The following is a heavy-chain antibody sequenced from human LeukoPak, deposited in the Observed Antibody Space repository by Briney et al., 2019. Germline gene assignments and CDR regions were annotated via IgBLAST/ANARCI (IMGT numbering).Heavy chain of an antibody. CDR3: AKGPKVVLFTRDYYMDV. Sequence: GGSLRLSCAASGFTFSSYGMHWVRQAPGKGLEWVAFIRYDGSNKHYADSVKGRFTISRDNSRNTLFLQVNSLRAEDTAVYYCAKGPKVVLFTRDYYMDVWGQGTTVTISS. CDR1: GFTFSSYG. V-gene: IGHV3-30*02. D-gene: IGHD3-22*01. CDR2: IRYDGSNK. J-gene: IGHJ6*03.